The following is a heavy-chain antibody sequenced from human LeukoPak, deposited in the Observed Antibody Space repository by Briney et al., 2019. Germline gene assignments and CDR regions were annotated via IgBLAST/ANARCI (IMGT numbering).Heavy chain of an antibody. CDR1: GFSFNSYT. CDR2: ISPVSSYT. Sequence: GGSLRLSCLGSGFSFNSYTMNWVREAPGKGLEWVSTISPVSSYTWYAESVKGRFTISRDNPKNSLYLQMDSLRAEDTAVYYCVRDVSRRIGMDVWGQGTTVTVSS. J-gene: IGHJ6*02. V-gene: IGHV3-21*01. D-gene: IGHD2/OR15-2a*01. CDR3: VRDVSRRIGMDV.